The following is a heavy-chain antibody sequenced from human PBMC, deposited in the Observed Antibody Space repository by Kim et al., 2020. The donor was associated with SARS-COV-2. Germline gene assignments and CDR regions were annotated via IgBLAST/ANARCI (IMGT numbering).Heavy chain of an antibody. D-gene: IGHD2-8*01. V-gene: IGHV3-30*01. Sequence: NKYYADSVKGRFTISRDNSKNTLYLQMNSLRAEDTAVYYCAREWLLIIDYWGQGTLVTVSS. CDR2: NK. CDR3: AREWLLIIDY. J-gene: IGHJ4*02.